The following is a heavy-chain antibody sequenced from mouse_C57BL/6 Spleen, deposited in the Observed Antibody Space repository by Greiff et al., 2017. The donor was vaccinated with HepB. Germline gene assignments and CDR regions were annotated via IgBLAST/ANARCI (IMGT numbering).Heavy chain of an antibody. CDR2: ISSCSSTI. Sequence: EVKLMESGGGLVKPGGSLKLSCAASGFTFSDYGMHWVRQAPEKGLEWVAYISSCSSTIYYADTLKGRFTISRDNAKNTLFLQMTSLRSEDTAMYYCARGQLRLRNYAMDYWGQGTSVTVSS. CDR3: ARGQLRLRNYAMDY. D-gene: IGHD3-2*02. J-gene: IGHJ4*01. V-gene: IGHV5-17*01. CDR1: GFTFSDYG.